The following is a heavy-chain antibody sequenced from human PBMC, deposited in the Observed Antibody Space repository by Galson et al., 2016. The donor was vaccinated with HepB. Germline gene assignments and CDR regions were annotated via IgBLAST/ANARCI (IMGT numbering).Heavy chain of an antibody. Sequence: LRLSCAASGFTFSSYAMNWVRQAPGKGLEWVSSISSSSSYIYYADSVKGRFTISRDNAKNSLYLQMNSLRAEDTAVYYCARGDIVGAIFDYWGQGTLVTVSS. CDR1: GFTFSSYA. CDR3: ARGDIVGAIFDY. CDR2: ISSSSSYI. J-gene: IGHJ4*02. D-gene: IGHD1-26*01. V-gene: IGHV3-21*01.